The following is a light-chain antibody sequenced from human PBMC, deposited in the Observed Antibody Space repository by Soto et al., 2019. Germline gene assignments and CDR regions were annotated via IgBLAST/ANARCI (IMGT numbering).Light chain of an antibody. CDR2: WAS. Sequence: DIVMTQSPDSLAVSLGERATINCTSSQNVLYSSNKNYLAWFQQKPGQPPKLLIYWASTRESGVPDRFSGSGSGTDFTLTISSLQVYYVAVLSCQQYYRTPWTFGQGTKVEIK. J-gene: IGKJ1*01. CDR1: QNVLYSSNKNY. CDR3: QQYYRTPWT. V-gene: IGKV4-1*01.